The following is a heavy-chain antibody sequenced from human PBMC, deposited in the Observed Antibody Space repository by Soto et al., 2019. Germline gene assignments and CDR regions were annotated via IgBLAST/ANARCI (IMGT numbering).Heavy chain of an antibody. CDR2: IYHSGST. Sequence: NPSETLSLTCAVSGGSISSSNWWSWVRQPPGKGLEWIGEIYHSGSTNYNPSLKSRVTISVDKSKNQFSLKLSSVTAADTAVYYCARYQGDDTMIVVVINPGAFDIWGQGTMVTVSS. CDR3: ARYQGDDTMIVVVINPGAFDI. D-gene: IGHD3-22*01. CDR1: GGSISSSNW. V-gene: IGHV4-4*02. J-gene: IGHJ3*02.